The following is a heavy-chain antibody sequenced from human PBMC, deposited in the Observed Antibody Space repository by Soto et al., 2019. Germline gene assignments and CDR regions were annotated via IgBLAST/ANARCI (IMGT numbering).Heavy chain of an antibody. CDR3: AREISGGGTLNWFDP. V-gene: IGHV1-2*02. Sequence: AASVKVSCKASGYNFSDYYNHWVRQAPGQGLEWLGWVSPKSGGTNYAQKFKGRVTMTRDTSSNTVYMDLSGLKSDDTAVFYCAREISGGGTLNWFDPWGQGTLVTVSS. D-gene: IGHD2-8*02. J-gene: IGHJ5*02. CDR1: GYNFSDYY. CDR2: VSPKSGGT.